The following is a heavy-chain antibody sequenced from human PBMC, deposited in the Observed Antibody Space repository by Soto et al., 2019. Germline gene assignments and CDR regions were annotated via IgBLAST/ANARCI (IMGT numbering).Heavy chain of an antibody. CDR1: GDSISSGGYY. V-gene: IGHV4-31*03. J-gene: IGHJ4*02. CDR2: IYYSGST. CDR3: ARAGGYMDSYLSGFNY. D-gene: IGHD3-10*01. Sequence: QVQLQESGPGLVKPSQTLSLTCTVSGDSISSGGYYWNWIRQHPGKGLEWIGYIYYSGSTDYKPSLKGRITISLDTSKNQFSLKLSSVTAADTAVYYCARAGGYMDSYLSGFNYWGQGALVTVSS.